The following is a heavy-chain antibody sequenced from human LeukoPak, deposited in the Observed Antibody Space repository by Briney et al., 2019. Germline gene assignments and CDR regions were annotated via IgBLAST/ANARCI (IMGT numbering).Heavy chain of an antibody. J-gene: IGHJ3*02. V-gene: IGHV3-21*01. CDR1: GFTFSSYS. D-gene: IGHD3-10*01. CDR3: ARDQGSGSYYKGDAFDI. Sequence: PGGSLRLSCAASGFTFSSYSMNWVRQAPGKGLEWVSSISSSSSYIYYADSVKGRFTIPRDNAKNSLYLQMNSLRAEDTAVYYCARDQGSGSYYKGDAFDIWGQGAMVTVSS. CDR2: ISSSSSYI.